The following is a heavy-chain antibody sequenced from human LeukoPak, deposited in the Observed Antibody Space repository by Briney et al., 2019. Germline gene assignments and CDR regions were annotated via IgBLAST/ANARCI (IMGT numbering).Heavy chain of an antibody. Sequence: ASVKVSCKASGGTFSSYAISWVRQAPGQGLEWMGWINPNSGGTNYAQKFQGRVTMTRDTSISTAYMELSRLRSDDTAVYYCARDHGQGELPIYWGQGTLVTVSS. CDR1: GGTFSSYA. J-gene: IGHJ4*02. V-gene: IGHV1-2*02. D-gene: IGHD1-26*01. CDR3: ARDHGQGELPIY. CDR2: INPNSGGT.